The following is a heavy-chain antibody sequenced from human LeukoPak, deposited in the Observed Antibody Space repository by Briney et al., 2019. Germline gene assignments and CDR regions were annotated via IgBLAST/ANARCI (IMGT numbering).Heavy chain of an antibody. CDR3: ARVLHKRNYDSTTYYGY. V-gene: IGHV3-11*04. CDR2: ISGGGSTI. D-gene: IGHD3-22*01. Sequence: GGSLRLSCAASGFTFSDYYMSWIRQAPGKGLEWVSYISGGGSTIYHADSVKSRFTISRDNAKNSLYLQMNSLRAEDTAVYYCARVLHKRNYDSTTYYGYWGQGTLVTVSS. J-gene: IGHJ4*02. CDR1: GFTFSDYY.